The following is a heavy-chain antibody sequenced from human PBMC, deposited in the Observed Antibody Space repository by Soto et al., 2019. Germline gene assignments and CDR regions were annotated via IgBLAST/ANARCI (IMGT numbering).Heavy chain of an antibody. D-gene: IGHD2-2*01. CDR3: AREGHCSSTSCYSFDY. Sequence: EVQLVESGGGLVQPGGSLRLSCAASGFTFSSYAMHWVRQAPGKGLEYVSAISSNGGSKYYANSVKGRFTISRDNSKNTLYLQMGSLRAENMAVYYCAREGHCSSTSCYSFDYWGQGTLVTVSS. J-gene: IGHJ4*02. V-gene: IGHV3-64*01. CDR1: GFTFSSYA. CDR2: ISSNGGSK.